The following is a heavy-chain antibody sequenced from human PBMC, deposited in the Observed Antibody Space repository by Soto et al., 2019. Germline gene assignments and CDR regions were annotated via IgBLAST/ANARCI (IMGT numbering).Heavy chain of an antibody. Sequence: PSETLSLTCGVSGGTIRSPDWWTWVRQPPGKGLEWIGEIFQSGSTNYTPSLESRVTISVDKSKNQFSLTLTSVTAADTAVYFYARGRGRYSSGWSWFDPWGQGILVTVSS. D-gene: IGHD6-19*01. J-gene: IGHJ5*02. CDR1: GGTIRSPDW. V-gene: IGHV4-4*02. CDR3: ARGRGRYSSGWSWFDP. CDR2: IFQSGST.